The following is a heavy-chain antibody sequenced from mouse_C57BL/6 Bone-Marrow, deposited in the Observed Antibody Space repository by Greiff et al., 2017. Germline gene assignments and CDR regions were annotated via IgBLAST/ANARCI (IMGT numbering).Heavy chain of an antibody. Sequence: DVKLVESGGDLVKPGGSLKLSCAASGFTFSSYGLSWVRQTPDKRLEWVATISSGGSYTYSPDRVKGRFTISRDNAKNTLYLQMSSLKSEDTAMYYCAIRSRYLYDVDYWGQGTTLTVSS. CDR2: ISSGGSYT. CDR1: GFTFSSYG. D-gene: IGHD2-12*01. V-gene: IGHV5-6*02. J-gene: IGHJ2*01. CDR3: AIRSRYLYDVDY.